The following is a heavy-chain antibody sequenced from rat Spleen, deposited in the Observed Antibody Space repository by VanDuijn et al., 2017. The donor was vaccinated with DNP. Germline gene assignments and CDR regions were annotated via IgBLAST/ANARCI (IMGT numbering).Heavy chain of an antibody. Sequence: EVQLVESGGGLVQPGRSLKLSCAASGFTFSAYYMAWVRQAPTKGLEWVAYISYDGGRADYGDSVKGRFTISRDNAKSSLYLQMNSLKSEDTATYYCAKNSGYYFDYWGQGVMVTVSS. V-gene: IGHV5-20*01. CDR1: GFTFSAYY. CDR3: AKNSGYYFDY. J-gene: IGHJ2*01. D-gene: IGHD4-3*01. CDR2: ISYDGGRA.